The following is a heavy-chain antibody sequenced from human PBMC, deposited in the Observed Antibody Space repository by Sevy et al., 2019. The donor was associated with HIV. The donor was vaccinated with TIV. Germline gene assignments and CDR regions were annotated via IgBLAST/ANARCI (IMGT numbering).Heavy chain of an antibody. D-gene: IGHD3-16*02. V-gene: IGHV3-49*03. CDR2: IRSKAYGGTT. CDR1: GFTFGYYA. J-gene: IGHJ4*02. CDR3: TRHLDVIGGVIV. Sequence: GGFLRLSCTASGFTFGYYAMNWFRQAPGKGLERIGFIRSKAYGGTTEYAASVKGRFTISRDDSKSIAYLQMNSLKTEDTAVYYCTRHLDVIGGVIVWGQGTLVTVSS.